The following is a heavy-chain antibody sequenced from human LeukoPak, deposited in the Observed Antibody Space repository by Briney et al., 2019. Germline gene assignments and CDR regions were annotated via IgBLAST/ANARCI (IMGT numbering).Heavy chain of an antibody. D-gene: IGHD6-25*01. Sequence: GGSLTLSCSASGFNFTASYMSWTRQFPGGCLEWISYISPRSYSTYYADSARGRFTISRDNSHNSLFLHMTAVRDDDSAIYYCARGKRTFDFWGQGTRVSVSS. CDR1: GFNFTASY. CDR3: ARGKRTFDF. CDR2: ISPRSYST. J-gene: IGHJ4*02. V-gene: IGHV3-11*01.